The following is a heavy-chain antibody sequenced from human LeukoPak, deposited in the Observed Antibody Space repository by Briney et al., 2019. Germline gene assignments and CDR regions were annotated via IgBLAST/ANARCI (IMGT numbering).Heavy chain of an antibody. Sequence: SETLSLTCNVSGGSIRGYYWSWIRQPPGKGLEWIGYIYYSGSTNYNPSLKSRVTISVDRSKNQFSLKVSSVTAADTAVYYCARLAFGGVIVPFDSWGQGTLVTVSS. D-gene: IGHD3-16*02. CDR2: IYYSGST. CDR1: GGSIRGYY. CDR3: ARLAFGGVIVPFDS. J-gene: IGHJ4*02. V-gene: IGHV4-59*01.